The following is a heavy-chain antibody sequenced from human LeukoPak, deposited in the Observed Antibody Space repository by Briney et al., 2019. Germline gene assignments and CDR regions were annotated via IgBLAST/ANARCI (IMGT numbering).Heavy chain of an antibody. CDR2: MNPTSGHT. Sequence: ASVTVSCKASGYTFTSYDINWVRQATGQGLEWMGWMNPTSGHTGYAQNFQGRVTMTRDNSISTSYLELNSLTSEDTAVYYCARSPVGVRKKHDFWGQGTLVIVSS. CDR3: ARSPVGVRKKHDF. V-gene: IGHV1-8*01. D-gene: IGHD3-10*01. J-gene: IGHJ4*02. CDR1: GYTFTSYD.